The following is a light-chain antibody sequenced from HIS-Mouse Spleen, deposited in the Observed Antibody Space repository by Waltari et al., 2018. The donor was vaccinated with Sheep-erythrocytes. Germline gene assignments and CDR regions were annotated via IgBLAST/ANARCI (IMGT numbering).Light chain of an antibody. CDR3: QQYGSSPWP. Sequence: EIVLTQSPGTLSLSPGERATLSCRASQSVSSSYLAWYQQKPGQAPRLLIYGASSRATGIPDRFSGRGSGTDFTLTISRLEPKDFAVYYCQQYGSSPWPFGQGTKVEIK. J-gene: IGKJ1*01. CDR2: GAS. V-gene: IGKV3-20*01. CDR1: QSVSSSY.